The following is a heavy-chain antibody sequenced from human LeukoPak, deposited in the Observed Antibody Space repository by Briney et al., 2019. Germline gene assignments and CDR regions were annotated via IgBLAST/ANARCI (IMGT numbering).Heavy chain of an antibody. CDR2: IRDSGAST. Sequence: GGSLRLSCSASGFTFLTYAMSWVRQAPGKGLQWVSVIRDSGASTYYADSVKGRFTISRDNSKNTLYLQMNSLRAEDTAVYYCAKAGRSGWYPGWPFDIWGQGTMVTVSS. CDR1: GFTFLTYA. D-gene: IGHD6-19*01. V-gene: IGHV3-23*01. CDR3: AKAGRSGWYPGWPFDI. J-gene: IGHJ3*02.